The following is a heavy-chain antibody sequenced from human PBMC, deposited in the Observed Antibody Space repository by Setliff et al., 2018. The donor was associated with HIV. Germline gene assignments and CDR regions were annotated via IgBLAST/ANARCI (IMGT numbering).Heavy chain of an antibody. V-gene: IGHV4-38-2*01. D-gene: IGHD2-2*01. Sequence: SETLSLTCAVSGYSISSAFSWGWIRQPPGKGLEWIGSIYQSATSFYNPSLKSRVTISVDKSKNQFSLRLSSVTAADTAVYYCARGLGGYCSSVSCYEADHWGQGTLVTVSS. CDR3: ARGLGGYCSSVSCYEADH. CDR2: IYQSATS. CDR1: GYSISSAFS. J-gene: IGHJ5*02.